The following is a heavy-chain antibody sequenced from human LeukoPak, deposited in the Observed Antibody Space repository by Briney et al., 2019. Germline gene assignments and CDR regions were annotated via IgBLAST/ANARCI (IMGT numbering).Heavy chain of an antibody. CDR2: ISYDGSNK. CDR1: GFTFSSYA. J-gene: IGHJ4*02. V-gene: IGHV3-30-3*01. D-gene: IGHD3-22*01. Sequence: GRSLRLSCAASGFTFSSYAMHWVRQAPGKGLEWVAVISYDGSNKYYADSVKGRFTISRDNSKNTLYLQMNSLRAEDTAVYYCARDPNTYYYDSSGYYYVPWGQGTLVTVSS. CDR3: ARDPNTYYYDSSGYYYVP.